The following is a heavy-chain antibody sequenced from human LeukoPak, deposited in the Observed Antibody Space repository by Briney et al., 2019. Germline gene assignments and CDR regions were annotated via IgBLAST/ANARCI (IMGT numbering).Heavy chain of an antibody. V-gene: IGHV3-30*03. CDR3: ARDKALNS. CDR1: GFTFSSYG. J-gene: IGHJ4*02. CDR2: ISYDGSNK. Sequence: GGSLRLSCAASGFTFSSYGMHWVRQAPGKGLEWVAVISYDGSNKYYADSVKGRFTISRDNAKNSLYLQMNSLRAEDTAVYFCARDKALNSWGQGTLVTVSS.